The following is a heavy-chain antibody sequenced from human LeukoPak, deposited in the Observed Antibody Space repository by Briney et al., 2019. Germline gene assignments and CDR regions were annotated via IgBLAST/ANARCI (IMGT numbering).Heavy chain of an antibody. CDR1: GYTFTGYY. V-gene: IGHV1-2*02. Sequence: GASVKVSCKASGYTFTGYYMHWVRQAPGQGLEGMGWINPNSGGTNYAQKFQGRVTMTRDTSISTAYMELSRLRSDDTAVYYCASSFASGYRYYYYYMDVWGKGTTVTVSS. D-gene: IGHD6-25*01. J-gene: IGHJ6*03. CDR2: INPNSGGT. CDR3: ASSFASGYRYYYYYMDV.